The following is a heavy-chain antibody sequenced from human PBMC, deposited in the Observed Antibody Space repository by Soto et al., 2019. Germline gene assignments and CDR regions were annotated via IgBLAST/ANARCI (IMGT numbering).Heavy chain of an antibody. V-gene: IGHV1-69*12. CDR1: GGTFGNTA. J-gene: IGHJ5*02. Sequence: QVQLVQSGAEVKEPGSSVNVSCKTSGGTFGNTAVTWVRQVPGQGLEWIGGIVPLFGTANYAQKFRGRVMITADDSTLXAYMDLSSLRSDDTAIYYCARDGDPGYSFWSGPLGGGRFDPWGQGTLVTVSS. CDR3: ARDGDPGYSFWSGPLGGGRFDP. CDR2: IVPLFGTA. D-gene: IGHD3-3*01.